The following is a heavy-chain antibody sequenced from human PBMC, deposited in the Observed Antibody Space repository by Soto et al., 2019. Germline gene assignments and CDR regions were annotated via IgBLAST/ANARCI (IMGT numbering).Heavy chain of an antibody. CDR1: GFTLSDYF. Sequence: QVQLVESGGGLVEPGGSLSLSCAASGFTLSDYFMTWICRAPGPGLEQISYISSSSADIYYADSVKGRFTITRNNAENSLYLQMDNLRVEDTALYYCARFFYPSRWYKFDSGGQGTLVTVSS. CDR3: ARFFYPSRWYKFDS. D-gene: IGHD6-13*01. CDR2: ISSSSADI. J-gene: IGHJ4*02. V-gene: IGHV3-11*01.